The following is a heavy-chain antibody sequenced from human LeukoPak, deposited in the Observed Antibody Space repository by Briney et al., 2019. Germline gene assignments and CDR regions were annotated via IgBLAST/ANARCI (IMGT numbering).Heavy chain of an antibody. CDR3: WGKGYSGSYSTHDTDI. CDR1: GFTFSSYS. V-gene: IGHV3-21*01. J-gene: IGHJ3*02. CDR2: ISSSSSYI. Sequence: GGSLRLSCAASGFTFSSYSMNWVRQAPGKGLEWVSSISSSSSYIYYADSVKGRFTISRDDAKNSLYLQMNSLRAEDTAVYYCWGKGYSGSYSTHDTDIWGQGTMVTVSP. D-gene: IGHD1-26*01.